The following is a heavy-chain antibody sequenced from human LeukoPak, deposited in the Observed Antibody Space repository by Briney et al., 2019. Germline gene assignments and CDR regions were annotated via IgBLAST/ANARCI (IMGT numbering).Heavy chain of an antibody. J-gene: IGHJ4*02. CDR1: GGSFSGYY. D-gene: IGHD6-13*01. V-gene: IGHV4-34*01. Sequence: SETLSLTCAVYGGSFSGYYWSWIRQPPGKGLERIGEINHSGSTNYNPSLKSRVTISVDTSKNQFSLKLSSVTAADTAVYYCARREFGIAAAGSLAPIDYWGQGTLVTVSS. CDR2: INHSGST. CDR3: ARREFGIAAAGSLAPIDY.